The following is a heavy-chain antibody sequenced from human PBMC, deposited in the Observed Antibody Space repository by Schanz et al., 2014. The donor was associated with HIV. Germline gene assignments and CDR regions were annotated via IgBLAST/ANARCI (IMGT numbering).Heavy chain of an antibody. CDR3: VRETSSGVDYFDY. J-gene: IGHJ4*02. CDR2: INSDGRSA. D-gene: IGHD3-10*01. CDR1: GFTFSNYW. Sequence: EVQLVESGGGLVQPGGSLRLSCTASGFTFSNYWMHWVRQVPGKGLVWVSRINSDGRSANYADSVKGRFTISRDNGNNLYLQMDSLRGEDTAVYYCVRETSSGVDYFDYWGQGTLVTVS. V-gene: IGHV3-74*01.